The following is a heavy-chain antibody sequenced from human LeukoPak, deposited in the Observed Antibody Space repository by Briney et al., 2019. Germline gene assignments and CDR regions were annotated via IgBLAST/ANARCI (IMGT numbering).Heavy chain of an antibody. J-gene: IGHJ3*02. D-gene: IGHD5-24*01. V-gene: IGHV4-61*09. Sequence: SETLSLTCTVSGGSVSSSIYYWTWIRQPAGKGLEWVGHIYIGGSPNYNPSLKSRVAISVDTSRNQFSLNLSSVTAADTAVYFCARSLINFRDALHIWGQGTMVIVSS. CDR1: GGSVSSSIYY. CDR2: IYIGGSP. CDR3: ARSLINFRDALHI.